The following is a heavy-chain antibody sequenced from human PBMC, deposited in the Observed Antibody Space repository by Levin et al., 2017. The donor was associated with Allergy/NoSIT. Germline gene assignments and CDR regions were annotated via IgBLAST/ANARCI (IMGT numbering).Heavy chain of an antibody. CDR3: AKDLSGSGSYYTDY. CDR2: ISYDGSNK. J-gene: IGHJ4*02. CDR1: GFTFSSYG. Sequence: GGSLRLSCAASGFTFSSYGMHWVRQAPGKGLEWVAVISYDGSNKYYADSVKGRFTISRDNSKNTLYLQMNSLRAEDTAVYYCAKDLSGSGSYYTDYWGQGTLVTVSS. V-gene: IGHV3-30*18. D-gene: IGHD3-10*01.